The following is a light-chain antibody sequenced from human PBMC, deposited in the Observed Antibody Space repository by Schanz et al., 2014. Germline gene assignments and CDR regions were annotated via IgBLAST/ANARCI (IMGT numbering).Light chain of an antibody. CDR2: DVS. Sequence: QSALTQPRSVSGSPGQSVTISCTGASSDVGGYNYVSWYQQHPGKAPKLIIYDVSRRPSGVPDRFSGSKSGNTASLTVSGIQAEDEADYYCSSYAGSNTLVFGGGTKLTVL. CDR3: SSYAGSNTLV. V-gene: IGLV2-11*01. J-gene: IGLJ3*02. CDR1: SSDVGGYNY.